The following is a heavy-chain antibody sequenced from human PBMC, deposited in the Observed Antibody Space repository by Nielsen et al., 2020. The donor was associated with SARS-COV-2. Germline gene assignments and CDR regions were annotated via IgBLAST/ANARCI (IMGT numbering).Heavy chain of an antibody. J-gene: IGHJ4*02. CDR3: ARAPSGGYSGYDLYY. CDR2: INPNSGGT. V-gene: IGHV1-2*06. Sequence: WVRQAPGQGLEWMGRINPNSGGTNYAQKFQGRVTVTRDTSISTAYMELSRLRSDDTAVYYCARAPSGGYSGYDLYYWGQGTLVTVSS. D-gene: IGHD5-12*01.